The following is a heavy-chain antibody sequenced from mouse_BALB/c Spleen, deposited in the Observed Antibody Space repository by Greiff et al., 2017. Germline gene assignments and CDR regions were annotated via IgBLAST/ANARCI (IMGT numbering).Heavy chain of an antibody. CDR3: ARGARAGRFAY. Sequence: QLKESGAELVRPGALVKLSCKASGFNIKDYYMHWVKQRPEQGLEWIGWIDPENGNTIYDPKFQGKASITADTSSNTAYLQLSSLTSEDTAVYYCARGARAGRFAYWGQGTLVTVSA. J-gene: IGHJ3*01. V-gene: IGHV14-1*02. CDR1: GFNIKDYY. CDR2: IDPENGNT. D-gene: IGHD3-1*01.